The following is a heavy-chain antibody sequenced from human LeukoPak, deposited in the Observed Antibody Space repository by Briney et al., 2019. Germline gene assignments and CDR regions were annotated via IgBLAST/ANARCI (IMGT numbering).Heavy chain of an antibody. CDR1: GFTFSNYA. CDR3: ARGGGYFDY. V-gene: IGHV3-23*01. Sequence: GGSLRLSCAASGFTFSNYAMTWVRQAPGKGLEWVSTISGSGYSTYYADSVKGRFTISRDNSKNTLYLQMNSLRAEDTAVYYCARGGGYFDYWGQGTLVTVSS. CDR2: ISGSGYST. D-gene: IGHD3-16*01. J-gene: IGHJ4*02.